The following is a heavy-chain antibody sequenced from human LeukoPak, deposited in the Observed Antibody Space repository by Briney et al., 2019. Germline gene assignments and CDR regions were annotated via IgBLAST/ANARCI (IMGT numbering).Heavy chain of an antibody. CDR2: IGGWSSPT. V-gene: IGHV3-11*06. J-gene: IGHJ4*02. CDR3: ARDPGFSVAR. D-gene: IGHD3-3*01. CDR1: GFTFTDYW. Sequence: PGGSLRLSCVGTGFTFTDYWMSWVRQAPGKGLEWVSYIGGWSSPTDYADFVKGRFTISRDNARNSLYLQMNSLTVEDTAVYYCARDPGFSVARWGQGSLVFVSS.